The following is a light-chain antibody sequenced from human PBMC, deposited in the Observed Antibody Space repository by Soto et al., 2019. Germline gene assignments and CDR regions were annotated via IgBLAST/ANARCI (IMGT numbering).Light chain of an antibody. J-gene: IGKJ1*01. CDR1: QSVRTK. V-gene: IGKV3-15*01. CDR3: QQYNNWPGT. CDR2: GAS. Sequence: ETVMTQSPATRSVSPGERATLSCRASQSVRTKLAWYQQKPGQAPRLLIYGASTRATGIPARFSGSGSGTEFTLTISSLQSEDFAVYYCQQYNNWPGTFGQGTKVDIK.